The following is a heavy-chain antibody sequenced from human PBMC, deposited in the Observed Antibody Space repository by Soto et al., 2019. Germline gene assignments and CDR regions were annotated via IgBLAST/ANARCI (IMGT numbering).Heavy chain of an antibody. D-gene: IGHD1-26*01. V-gene: IGHV3-30*03. Sequence: QAQMLQSGGGLVQPGRSLRLSCVASGFISGYAMHWVRQAPGRGLEWLAGISFDGRTKYYADSVKGRFTISRDNSXXXXXXXXXXXXXXXXXXXXXXXXXKWEQRXXXWFDPWGQGTLVTVSS. CDR2: ISFDGRTK. CDR1: GFISGYA. J-gene: IGHJ5*02. CDR3: XXXXKWEQRXXXWFDP.